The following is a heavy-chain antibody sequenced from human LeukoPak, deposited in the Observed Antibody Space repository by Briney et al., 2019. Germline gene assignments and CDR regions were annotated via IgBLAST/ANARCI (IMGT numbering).Heavy chain of an antibody. V-gene: IGHV4-39*01. CDR3: ARHLYIVATTFANWFDP. Sequence: SETLSLTCTVSGGSISSSSYYWGWIRQPPGKGLEWIGSIYYSGSTYYNPSLKSRVTISVDTSKNQFSLKLSSVTAADTAVYYCARHLYIVATTFANWFDPWGQGTLVTVSS. D-gene: IGHD5-12*01. J-gene: IGHJ5*02. CDR2: IYYSGST. CDR1: GGSISSSSYY.